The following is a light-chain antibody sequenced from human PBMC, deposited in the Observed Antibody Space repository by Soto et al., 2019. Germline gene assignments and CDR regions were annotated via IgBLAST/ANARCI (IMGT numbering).Light chain of an antibody. CDR2: EVS. Sequence: QSALTQPPSASGSPGQSVTISCTGSSSDVGGYNYVSWYQQHPGKAPKLMIYEVSKRPSGVPDRLSGSKSGNTASLTVSGLQADEEDDYYCSSYGGSNTLVFGGGTKVTVL. CDR3: SSYGGSNTLV. J-gene: IGLJ2*01. V-gene: IGLV2-8*01. CDR1: SSDVGGYNY.